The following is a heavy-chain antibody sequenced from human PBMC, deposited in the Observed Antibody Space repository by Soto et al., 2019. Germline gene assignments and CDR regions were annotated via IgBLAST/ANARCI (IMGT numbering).Heavy chain of an antibody. J-gene: IGHJ5*02. D-gene: IGHD2-2*01. CDR2: IIPMLGVT. CDR3: ARVPDR. Sequence: SVKVSCKASGGTFSSYTISWVRQAPGQGPEWMGRIIPMLGVTSYTQKFQGRVTITADTSTRAVYMELSSLRSDDTAVYYCARVPDRWGQGTLVTVSS. CDR1: GGTFSSYT. V-gene: IGHV1-69*10.